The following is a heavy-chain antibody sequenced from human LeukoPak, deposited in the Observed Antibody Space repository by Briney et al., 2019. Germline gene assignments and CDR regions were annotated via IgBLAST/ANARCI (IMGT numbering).Heavy chain of an antibody. D-gene: IGHD2-21*02. CDR1: GFMFSSYG. J-gene: IGHJ4*02. CDR3: AKCLFGVVTPTCFGR. Sequence: PGGSLRLSCAASGFMFSSYGMLWVRQAPGKGLEWLAVISYDGNNAYYTESVEGRFTISRDNSKNTLYLQMNSLRIEDTAVYYCAKCLFGVVTPTCFGRWGQGTLVTVSS. V-gene: IGHV3-30*18. CDR2: ISYDGNNA.